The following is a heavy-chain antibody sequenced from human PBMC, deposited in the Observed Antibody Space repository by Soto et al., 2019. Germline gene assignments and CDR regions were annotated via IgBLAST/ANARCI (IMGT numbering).Heavy chain of an antibody. CDR1: GYTFTSYA. Sequence: ASVKVSCKASGYTFTSYATHWVRQAPGQRLEWMGWINAGNGNTKYSQKFQGRVTITRDTSASTAYMELNSLRAEDTAVYYCAREACSGGNCFYFGPDYWGQGTLVTVSS. CDR2: INAGNGNT. D-gene: IGHD2-15*01. V-gene: IGHV1-3*01. J-gene: IGHJ4*02. CDR3: AREACSGGNCFYFGPDY.